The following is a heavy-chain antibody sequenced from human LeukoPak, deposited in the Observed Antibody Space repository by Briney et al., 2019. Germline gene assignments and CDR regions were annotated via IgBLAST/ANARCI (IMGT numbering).Heavy chain of an antibody. Sequence: PGGSLRLSCAASGFTFSSYAMSCVRQAPGKGLEWVSAISGSGGSTYYADSVKGRFTISRDNSKNTLYLQRNSLRAADTAVYYCAKAVDGYVWGSYRQSSWGQGTLVTVSS. CDR2: ISGSGGST. CDR1: GFTFSSYA. CDR3: AKAVDGYVWGSYRQSS. V-gene: IGHV3-23*01. J-gene: IGHJ4*02. D-gene: IGHD3-16*02.